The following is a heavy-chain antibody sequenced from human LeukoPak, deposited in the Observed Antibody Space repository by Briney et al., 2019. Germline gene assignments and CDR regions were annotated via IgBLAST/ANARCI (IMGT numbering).Heavy chain of an antibody. CDR3: ARRLSYSCFDY. J-gene: IGHJ4*02. CDR2: IYTSGST. CDR1: GGSISSGSYY. V-gene: IGHV4-61*02. Sequence: PSETLSLTCTVSGGSISSGSYYWSWIRQPAGKGLEWIGRIYTSGSTYYNPSLKSRVTISVDTSKNQFSLKLSSVTAADTAVYYCARRLSYSCFDYWGQGTLVTVSS. D-gene: IGHD2-21*01.